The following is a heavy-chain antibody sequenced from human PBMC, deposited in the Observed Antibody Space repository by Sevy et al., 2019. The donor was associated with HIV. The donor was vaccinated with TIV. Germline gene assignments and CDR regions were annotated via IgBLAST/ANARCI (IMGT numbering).Heavy chain of an antibody. J-gene: IGHJ4*02. CDR2: ISDSGGST. V-gene: IGHV3-23*01. CDR3: AKLGGYSGYEIDY. CDR1: GFTFSSYA. Sequence: GGSLRLSCAASGFTFSSYAMSWVRQAPGKGLEWVSAISDSGGSTYYSDSVKGRFTISRDNSKNTLYLQMNSLRAEDTAVYYCAKLGGYSGYEIDYWGQGTLVTVSS. D-gene: IGHD5-12*01.